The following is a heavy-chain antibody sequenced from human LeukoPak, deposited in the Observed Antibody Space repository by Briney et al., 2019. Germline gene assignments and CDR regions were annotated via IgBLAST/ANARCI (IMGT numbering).Heavy chain of an antibody. Sequence: SETLSLTCTVSGGSISSDYWSWIRQAPGKGLEWIGFIYHSGTTNYNPSLKSRVTISIDTSKNQYSLKMTSVTAADTAMYYCARGGYDSNFYFYGMDVWGQGTTVTVSS. J-gene: IGHJ6*02. CDR2: IYHSGTT. CDR1: GGSISSDY. D-gene: IGHD5-12*01. V-gene: IGHV4-59*01. CDR3: ARGGYDSNFYFYGMDV.